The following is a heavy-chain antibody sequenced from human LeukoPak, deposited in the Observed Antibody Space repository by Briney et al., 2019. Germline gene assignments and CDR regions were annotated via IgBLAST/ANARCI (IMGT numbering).Heavy chain of an antibody. Sequence: PSETLSLTCTVSGGSISSSSYYWGWIRQPPGKGLEWIGYIYYSGSTNYNPSLKSRVTISVATSKNQFSLKLSSVTAADTAVYYCAISRRPYSFDAFDIWGQGTMVTVSS. D-gene: IGHD2-15*01. CDR3: AISRRPYSFDAFDI. CDR2: IYYSGST. CDR1: GGSISSSSYY. J-gene: IGHJ3*02. V-gene: IGHV4-61*05.